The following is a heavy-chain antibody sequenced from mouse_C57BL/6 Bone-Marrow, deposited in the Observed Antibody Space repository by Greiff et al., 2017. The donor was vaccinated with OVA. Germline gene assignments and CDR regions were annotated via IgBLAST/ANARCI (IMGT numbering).Heavy chain of an antibody. CDR2: IYPGDGDT. Sequence: VQLQQSGAELVKPGASVKISCKASGYAFSSYWMNWVKQRPGKGLEWIGQIYPGDGDTNYNGKFKGKATLTADKSSSTAYMQLSSLTSEDSAVYFCARSRSTAWYFDVWGTGTTVTVSS. D-gene: IGHD1-2*01. J-gene: IGHJ1*03. CDR1: GYAFSSYW. CDR3: ARSRSTAWYFDV. V-gene: IGHV1-80*01.